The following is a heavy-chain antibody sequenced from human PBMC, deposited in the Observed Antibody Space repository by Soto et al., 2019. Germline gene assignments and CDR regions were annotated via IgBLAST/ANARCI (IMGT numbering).Heavy chain of an antibody. J-gene: IGHJ4*02. V-gene: IGHV1-18*01. CDR3: ARESLGYYYDSSGYYPTFDY. CDR2: ISAYNGNT. CDR1: GYTFTSYG. Sequence: ASVKVSCKASGYTFTSYGISWVRPAPGQGLEWMGWISAYNGNTNYAQKLQGRVTMTTDTSTSTAYMELRSLRSDDTAVYYCARESLGYYYDSSGYYPTFDYWGQGTLVTVSS. D-gene: IGHD3-22*01.